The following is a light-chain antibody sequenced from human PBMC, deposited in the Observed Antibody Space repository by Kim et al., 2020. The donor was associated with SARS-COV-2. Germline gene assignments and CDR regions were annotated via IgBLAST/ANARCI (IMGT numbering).Light chain of an antibody. Sequence: SVSPGQPASLPGAGKKLGAKYVCWYQQKPGRSPVLVIYQDNERPSGIPERFSGSNSGNTATLTIGGTQAMDEADYYCQALDSSTWVFGGGTQLTVL. CDR1: KLGAKY. CDR2: QDN. CDR3: QALDSSTWV. J-gene: IGLJ3*02. V-gene: IGLV3-1*01.